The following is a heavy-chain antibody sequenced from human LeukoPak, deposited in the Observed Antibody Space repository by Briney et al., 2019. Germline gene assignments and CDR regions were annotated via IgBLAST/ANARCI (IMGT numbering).Heavy chain of an antibody. Sequence: PSETLPLTCTVSGGSISSYYWSWIRQPPGKGLECIWYIYYSGSTNYNPSLKSRLTISVNTSKNQFSLKLSSVTAADTAVYYCATYGGDSVSYYYHMDVWGTGTTVTVSS. J-gene: IGHJ6*03. D-gene: IGHD2-21*02. V-gene: IGHV4-59*01. CDR2: IYYSGST. CDR1: GGSISSYY. CDR3: ATYGGDSVSYYYHMDV.